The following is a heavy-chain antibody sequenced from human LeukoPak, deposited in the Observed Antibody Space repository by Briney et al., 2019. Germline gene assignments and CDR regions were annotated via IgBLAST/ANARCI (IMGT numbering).Heavy chain of an antibody. CDR2: ICPDGTGI. V-gene: IGHV3-74*01. J-gene: IGHJ4*02. Sequence: GGSLRLSCAASGFIFSLYCMHWVRQAPGKGPVWVSRICPDGTGISYARSVKARFTTSRDNAKNTVYLQMNDLREEDTAVYYCVRDFRSADYWGQGTLVTVSS. CDR1: GFIFSLYC. CDR3: VRDFRSADY.